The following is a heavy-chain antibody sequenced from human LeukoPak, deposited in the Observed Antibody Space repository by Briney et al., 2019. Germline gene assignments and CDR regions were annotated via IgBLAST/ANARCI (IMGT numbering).Heavy chain of an antibody. Sequence: PGRSLRLSCAASGFPFSASPMHWVRQAPGKGLEWVAIISYDGSSKYYADSVKGRFTISRDSSKNTLYLQMNSLRDEDTAVYYCARGSGNSRSWYIVRDGMDVWGQGPTVTVSS. V-gene: IGHV3-30-3*01. CDR2: ISYDGSSK. CDR1: GFPFSASP. CDR3: ARGSGNSRSWYIVRDGMDV. D-gene: IGHD6-13*01. J-gene: IGHJ6*02.